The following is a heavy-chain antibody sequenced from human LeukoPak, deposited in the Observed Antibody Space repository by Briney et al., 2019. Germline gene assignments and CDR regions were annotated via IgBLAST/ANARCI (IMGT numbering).Heavy chain of an antibody. CDR1: GFTFSSYG. V-gene: IGHV3-30*02. CDR3: ASFGYYDILTGSPDYYYYMDV. Sequence: GGSLRLSCAAAGFTFSSYGMHWVRQAPGKGLEWVAFIRYDGSNKYYADSVKGRFTISRDNSKNTLYLQMNSLRAEDTAVYYCASFGYYDILTGSPDYYYYMDVWGKGTTVTISS. CDR2: IRYDGSNK. J-gene: IGHJ6*03. D-gene: IGHD3-9*01.